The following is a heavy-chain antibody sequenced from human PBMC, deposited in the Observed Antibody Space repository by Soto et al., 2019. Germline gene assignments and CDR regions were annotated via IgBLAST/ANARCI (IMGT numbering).Heavy chain of an antibody. Sequence: DSGPTLVDPTETLTLTFTVSGFSLINSRICVSWIRHPPGKALEWLAHIFSNDEKSHSTSLKSRLTISKDTSKSQVVLTMTNMDPVDTATYYCARIRSPDYYGSGYYFDYWGQGTLVTVSS. V-gene: IGHV2-26*01. D-gene: IGHD3-10*01. CDR3: ARIRSPDYYGSGYYFDY. CDR2: IFSNDEK. J-gene: IGHJ4*02. CDR1: GFSLINSRIC.